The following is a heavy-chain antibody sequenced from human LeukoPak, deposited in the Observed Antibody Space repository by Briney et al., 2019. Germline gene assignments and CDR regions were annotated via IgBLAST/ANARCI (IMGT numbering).Heavy chain of an antibody. Sequence: SETLSLTCTVSGGSFSSYYRRWIRQPPGKGLEWIGYIYYSGSTNYNPSLKSRVTISVDTSKNQFSLKLSSVTAADTAVYYCAREGSVFDAFDIWGQGTMVTVSS. CDR1: GGSFSSYY. CDR2: IYYSGST. CDR3: AREGSVFDAFDI. J-gene: IGHJ3*02. D-gene: IGHD3-10*01. V-gene: IGHV4-59*01.